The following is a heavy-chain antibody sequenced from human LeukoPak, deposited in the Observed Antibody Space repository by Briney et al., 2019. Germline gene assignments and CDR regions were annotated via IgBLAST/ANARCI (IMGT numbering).Heavy chain of an antibody. CDR1: GGSFSNYY. V-gene: IGHV4-34*01. CDR3: ARRWNYGRNYYIDV. Sequence: SETLSLTCAVYGGSFSNYYWRWIPQSPGKGLEWIGEINDSGTINYNPSLMSRVTVSVDKSKNQFSLKLSSATAADTAVYYCARRWNYGRNYYIDVWGKGATVSVSS. CDR2: INDSGTI. D-gene: IGHD1-7*01. J-gene: IGHJ6*03.